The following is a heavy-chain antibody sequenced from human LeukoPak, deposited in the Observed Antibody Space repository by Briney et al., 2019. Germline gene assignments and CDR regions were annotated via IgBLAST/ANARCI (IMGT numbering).Heavy chain of an antibody. CDR2: IYYSGST. V-gene: IGHV4-59*11. CDR3: ARSIRRGIAAAGFDY. Sequence: PETLSLTCTVSGGSISSHYWSWIWQPPGKGLEWIGYIYYSGSTNYNPSLKSRVTISVDTSKNQFSLKLSSVTAADTAVYYCARSIRRGIAAAGFDYWGQGTLVTVSS. J-gene: IGHJ4*02. D-gene: IGHD6-13*01. CDR1: GGSISSHY.